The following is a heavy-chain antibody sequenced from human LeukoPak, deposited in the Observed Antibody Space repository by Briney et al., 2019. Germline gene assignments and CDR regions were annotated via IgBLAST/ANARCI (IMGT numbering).Heavy chain of an antibody. V-gene: IGHV3-13*01. J-gene: IGHJ4*02. CDR3: ARQAYGDYRYDY. CDR1: GFTFSSYD. D-gene: IGHD4-17*01. CDR2: IGTAGDT. Sequence: GGSLRLSCAASGFTFSSYDMHWVRQAAGKGLEWVSAIGTAGDTYYPGSVKGRFTISRENAKNSLYLQMNSLRAGDTAVYYCARQAYGDYRYDYWGQGTLVTVSS.